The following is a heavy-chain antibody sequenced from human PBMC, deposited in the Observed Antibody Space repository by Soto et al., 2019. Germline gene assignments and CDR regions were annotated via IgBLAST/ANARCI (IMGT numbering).Heavy chain of an antibody. J-gene: IGHJ4*02. D-gene: IGHD2-21*02. CDR1: GFTVSSNY. V-gene: IGHV3-66*01. Sequence: EVQLVESGGGLVQPGGSLRLSCAASGFTVSSNYMSWVRQAPGKGLESVSFIYSGGTTYYADSVKGRFTISGDSSKNTVFLQMNSLSAEDTAVYYCARVRPGRGPDCCPIEYWGQGILVIVSS. CDR2: IYSGGTT. CDR3: ARVRPGRGPDCCPIEY.